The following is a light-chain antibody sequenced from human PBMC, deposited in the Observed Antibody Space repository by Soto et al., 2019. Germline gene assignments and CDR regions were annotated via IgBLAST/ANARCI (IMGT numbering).Light chain of an antibody. CDR2: KAS. V-gene: IGKV1-5*03. CDR3: EQYYSYPVK. CDR1: ETIGGW. J-gene: IGKJ2*01. Sequence: DIRLTHSPSTLSASVGDRVTITCRASETIGGWLAWYQQKPGKAPKLVIYKASTLESGGPSRVSGSGSGTAYTLTISSLQPDDFAADDCEQYYSYPVKFGQGTKLAIK.